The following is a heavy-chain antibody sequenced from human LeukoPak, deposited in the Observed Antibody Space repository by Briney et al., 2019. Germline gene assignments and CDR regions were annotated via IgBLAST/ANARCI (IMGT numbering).Heavy chain of an antibody. CDR2: IYHGGST. D-gene: IGHD3-22*01. J-gene: IGHJ2*01. V-gene: IGHV4-4*02. CDR1: GVSISSTVW. CDR3: ARRVSYDSSGYYYGWYFDL. Sequence: SETLSLTCAVSGVSISSTVWWTWVRQPPGEGLEWIAEIYHGGSTNYNPSLKSRATISVDKSRNQFSLKLSSVTAADTAVYYCARRVSYDSSGYYYGWYFDLWGRGTLVTVSS.